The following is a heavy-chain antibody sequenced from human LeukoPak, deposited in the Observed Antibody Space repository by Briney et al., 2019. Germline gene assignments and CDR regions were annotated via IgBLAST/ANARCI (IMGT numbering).Heavy chain of an antibody. CDR1: VGTFSSYA. D-gene: IGHD2-15*01. V-gene: IGHV1-69*13. CDR3: ARVGVVVAANRFHYYGMDV. J-gene: IGHJ6*02. Sequence: GASVKVSCEASVGTFSSYASSWVRQAPGQGLEWMGGIIPIFGTANYAQKFQGRVTITADESTSTAYMELSSLRSEDTAVYYCARVGVVVAANRFHYYGMDVWGQGTTVTVSS. CDR2: IIPIFGTA.